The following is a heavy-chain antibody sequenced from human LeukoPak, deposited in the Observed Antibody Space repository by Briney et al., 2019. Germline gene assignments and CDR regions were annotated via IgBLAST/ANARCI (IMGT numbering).Heavy chain of an antibody. D-gene: IGHD2-15*01. Sequence: PGGSLRLSCAASGFTFSSYEVNWVRQAPGKGLEWVSYISSSGSTIYYADSVKGRFTISRDNAKNSLYLQMNSLRAEDTAVYYCARDCGGGSCYGPYGAFDIWGQGTMVTVSS. CDR3: ARDCGGGSCYGPYGAFDI. CDR2: ISSSGSTI. CDR1: GFTFSSYE. J-gene: IGHJ3*02. V-gene: IGHV3-48*03.